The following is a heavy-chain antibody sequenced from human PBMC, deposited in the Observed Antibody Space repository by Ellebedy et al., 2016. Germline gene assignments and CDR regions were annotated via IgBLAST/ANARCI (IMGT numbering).Heavy chain of an antibody. J-gene: IGHJ5*02. D-gene: IGHD2-15*01. CDR3: ARHLGDIVVVVAATPYWFDP. CDR1: GGSISSSSYY. Sequence: SETLSLTCTVSGGSISSSSYYWGWIRKPPGTGLEWIGSIYNSGSTYYNPSLKIRVTISVDTSKNQFSLKLSSVTAADTTVYYCARHLGDIVVVVAATPYWFDPWGQGTLVTVSS. V-gene: IGHV4-39*01. CDR2: IYNSGST.